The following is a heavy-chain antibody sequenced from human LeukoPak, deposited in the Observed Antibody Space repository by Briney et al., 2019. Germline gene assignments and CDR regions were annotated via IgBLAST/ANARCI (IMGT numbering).Heavy chain of an antibody. CDR1: GGTFSSYA. Sequence: SVKVSCKASGGTFSSYAISWVRQAPGQGLEWMGGIIPIFGTANYAQKFQGRVTITADESTSTAYMELSSLRSEDTAVYYCASTYNWNGPYFDYWGQGTLVTVSS. CDR2: IIPIFGTA. J-gene: IGHJ4*02. CDR3: ASTYNWNGPYFDY. V-gene: IGHV1-69*13. D-gene: IGHD1-20*01.